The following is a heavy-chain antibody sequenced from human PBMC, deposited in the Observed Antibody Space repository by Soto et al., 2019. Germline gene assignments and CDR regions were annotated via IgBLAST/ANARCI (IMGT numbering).Heavy chain of an antibody. CDR3: ARDAAAGLYYYYGMDV. J-gene: IGHJ6*02. CDR1: GYTFTSYG. Sequence: QVQLVQSGAEVKKPGASVKVSCKASGYTFTSYGISWVRQAPGQGLEWMGWISAYNGNTNYAQKLQGRVTMTTDTTTSTAYMELRSLRSDDTAVYYCARDAAAGLYYYYGMDVWGQGTTVTVSS. CDR2: ISAYNGNT. D-gene: IGHD6-13*01. V-gene: IGHV1-18*01.